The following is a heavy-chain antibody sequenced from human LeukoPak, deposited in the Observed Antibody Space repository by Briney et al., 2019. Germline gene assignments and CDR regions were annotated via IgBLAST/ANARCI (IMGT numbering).Heavy chain of an antibody. Sequence: GGSLRLSCAASGFTFSSYAMSWVRQAPGKGLEWVSAISSSGGSTHYADSVKGRFTISRDNSKNTLYLQMNSLRAGDTAVYYCAKSSYYDSSGFYREYYFDYWGQGTLVPVSS. D-gene: IGHD3-22*01. CDR1: GFTFSSYA. CDR2: ISSSGGST. CDR3: AKSSYYDSSGFYREYYFDY. V-gene: IGHV3-23*01. J-gene: IGHJ4*02.